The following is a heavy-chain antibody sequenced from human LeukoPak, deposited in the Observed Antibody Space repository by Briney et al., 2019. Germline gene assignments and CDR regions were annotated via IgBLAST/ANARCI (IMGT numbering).Heavy chain of an antibody. CDR1: GASISNNNW. Sequence: PAGTLSLTCAVSGASISNNNWWRGVRQPPGKGLEWFGEIYHRGSTNYNPSLKSRVTILVDKSKNQFSLKLTSVTAADTAVYYCARDCSSQGQSSYGMDVWGQGTTVTVSS. J-gene: IGHJ6*02. CDR2: IYHRGST. CDR3: ARDCSSQGQSSYGMDV. V-gene: IGHV4-4*02. D-gene: IGHD6-13*01.